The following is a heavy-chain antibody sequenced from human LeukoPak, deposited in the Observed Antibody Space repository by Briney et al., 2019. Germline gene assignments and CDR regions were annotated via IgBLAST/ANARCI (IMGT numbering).Heavy chain of an antibody. J-gene: IGHJ4*02. CDR2: MNTNSGNT. CDR1: GYTFTSYD. Sequence: VASVKVSCKASGYTFTSYDINWVRQAPGQGLEWMGWMNTNSGNTGYAQKIQGRVTMTRNTSISTAYMELSSLRSEDTAVYYCARAYSSAIDYWGQGTLVTVSA. CDR3: ARAYSSAIDY. V-gene: IGHV1-8*01. D-gene: IGHD6-13*01.